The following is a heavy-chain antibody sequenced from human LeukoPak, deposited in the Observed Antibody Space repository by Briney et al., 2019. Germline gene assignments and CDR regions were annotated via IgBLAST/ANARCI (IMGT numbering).Heavy chain of an antibody. CDR2: INAGNGNT. J-gene: IGHJ4*02. CDR1: GYTFTMNG. V-gene: IGHV1-18*01. CDR3: ARDWGYDSSGYWDY. Sequence: ASVKVSCKASGYTFTMNGISWVRQAPGQGLEWMGWINAGNGNTKYSQKFQGRVTITADESTSTAYMELSSLRSEDTAVYYCARDWGYDSSGYWDYWGQGTLVTVSS. D-gene: IGHD3-22*01.